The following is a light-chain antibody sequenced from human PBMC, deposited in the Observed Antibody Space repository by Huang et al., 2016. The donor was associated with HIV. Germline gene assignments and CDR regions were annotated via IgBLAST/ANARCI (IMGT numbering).Light chain of an antibody. Sequence: DVVMTQFPLSLPVTLGQPATIFCKSSQSLVSSDGDIYLNWFQQRPGQSPRRLIYQVSKRDSGVPDRFSGSGTGTLVALRINRVEAEDVAIYYCMQGTHWPGTFGQGTKLEIK. CDR2: QVS. J-gene: IGKJ1*01. CDR1: QSLVSSDGDIY. V-gene: IGKV2-30*01. CDR3: MQGTHWPGT.